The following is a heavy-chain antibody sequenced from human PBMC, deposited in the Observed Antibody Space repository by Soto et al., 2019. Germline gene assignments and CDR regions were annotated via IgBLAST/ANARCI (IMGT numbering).Heavy chain of an antibody. D-gene: IGHD6-13*01. J-gene: IGHJ6*02. CDR3: ARGLRTAHSSSWQNYYYYGMDV. CDR2: IWYDGSNK. V-gene: IGHV3-33*01. CDR1: GFTFSSYG. Sequence: QVQLVESGGGVVQPGRSLRLSCAASGFTFSSYGMHWVRQAPGKGLEWVAVIWYDGSNKYYADSVKGQFTISRDNSKNTLYLQMNSLRAEDTAVYYCARGLRTAHSSSWQNYYYYGMDVWGQGTTVTVSS.